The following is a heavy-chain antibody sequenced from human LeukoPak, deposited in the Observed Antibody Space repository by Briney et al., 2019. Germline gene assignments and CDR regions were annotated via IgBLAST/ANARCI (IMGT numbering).Heavy chain of an antibody. D-gene: IGHD2-2*01. J-gene: IGHJ4*02. Sequence: PGGSLRLSCAASGFTFSSHTMTWVRQAPGKGLEWVSGISGSGDYTYYADSVKGRFTISRDNSKKTVYLQMNSLRVEDTALYYCAKDAPLDQLPEDFWGQGTLVTVSS. CDR3: AKDAPLDQLPEDF. CDR1: GFTFSSHT. CDR2: ISGSGDYT. V-gene: IGHV3-23*01.